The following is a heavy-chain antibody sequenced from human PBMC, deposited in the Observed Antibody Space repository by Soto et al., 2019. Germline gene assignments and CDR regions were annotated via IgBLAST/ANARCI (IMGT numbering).Heavy chain of an antibody. CDR2: FDPEDGET. D-gene: IGHD6-19*01. CDR1: GYTLTELS. CDR3: ATFAEVAGRYYYYGMDV. V-gene: IGHV1-24*01. J-gene: IGHJ6*02. Sequence: GASVKVSCKVSGYTLTELSMHWVRQAPGKGLEWMGGFDPEDGETIYAQKFQGRVTMTEDTSTDTAYMELSSLRSEDTAVYYCATFAEVAGRYYYYGMDVWGQGTTVTVS.